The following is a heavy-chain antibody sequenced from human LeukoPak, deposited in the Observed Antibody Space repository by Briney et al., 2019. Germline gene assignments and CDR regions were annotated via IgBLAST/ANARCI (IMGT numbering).Heavy chain of an antibody. CDR3: ATSLTVVTAHWYSDL. J-gene: IGHJ2*01. CDR2: FDPEDGET. Sequence: ASVKVSCKVSGYTLTELSMHWVRQAPGKGLEWMGGFDPEDGETIYAQKFQGRVTMTEDTSTDTAYMEPSSLRSEDTAVYYCATSLTVVTAHWYSDLWGRGTLVTVSS. CDR1: GYTLTELS. V-gene: IGHV1-24*01. D-gene: IGHD2-21*02.